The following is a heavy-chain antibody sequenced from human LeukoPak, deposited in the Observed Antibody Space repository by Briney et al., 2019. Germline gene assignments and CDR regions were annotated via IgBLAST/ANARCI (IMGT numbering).Heavy chain of an antibody. CDR3: ARDGAYCGGDCYSDY. J-gene: IGHJ4*02. D-gene: IGHD2-21*02. V-gene: IGHV3-53*01. CDR2: IFVGGST. CDR1: GFTVSSNY. Sequence: GGSLRLSCAASGFTVSSNYMSWARQAPGKGLEWVSDIFVGGSTHYADSVKGRFTISRDNSKNTMYLQMNSLRAEDTAVYYCARDGAYCGGDCYSDYWGQGTLVTVSS.